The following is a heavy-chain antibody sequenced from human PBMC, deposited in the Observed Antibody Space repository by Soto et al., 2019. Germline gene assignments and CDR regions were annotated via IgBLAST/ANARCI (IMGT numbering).Heavy chain of an antibody. J-gene: IGHJ4*02. CDR2: IKQDGSDK. D-gene: IGHD6-6*01. V-gene: IGHV3-7*05. CDR1: GFTFSSYW. Sequence: VQLVESGGGLVQPGGSLRLSCAASGFTFSSYWMSWVRQAPGKGLEWVANIKQDGSDKYYVDSVKGRFTISRDNAKNSLYLQMNSRTAEDTAIYYCAKVKSLAGQEWGQGTRVTVSS. CDR3: AKVKSLAGQE.